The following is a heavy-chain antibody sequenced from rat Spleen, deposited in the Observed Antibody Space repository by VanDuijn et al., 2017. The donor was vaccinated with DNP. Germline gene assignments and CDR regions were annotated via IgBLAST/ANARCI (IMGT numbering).Heavy chain of an antibody. Sequence: EVQLQESGPGLVKPSQSLSLTCSVTGYSITNHYWGWIRKFPGNKMEWIGHISYSGSTSYNPSLKSRISITRDTSKNQFFLQLNSVTTEDTATYYCARWNIGTTTLDYWGQGVMVTVSS. V-gene: IGHV3-1*01. D-gene: IGHD1-5*01. CDR3: ARWNIGTTTLDY. J-gene: IGHJ2*01. CDR1: GYSITNHY. CDR2: ISYSGST.